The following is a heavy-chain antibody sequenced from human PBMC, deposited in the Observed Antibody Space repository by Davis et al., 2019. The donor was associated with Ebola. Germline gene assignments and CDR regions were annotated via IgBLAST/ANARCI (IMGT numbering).Heavy chain of an antibody. J-gene: IGHJ6*02. CDR1: GFTFSSYW. Sequence: PGGSLRLSCAASGFTFSSYWMHWVRQAPGKGLVWVSRINSDGSSTSYADSVKGRFTISRDNAKNTLYLQMNSLRAEDTAVYYCARDFPIILEWLLPYYYYYGMDVWGQGTTVTVSS. D-gene: IGHD3-3*01. CDR2: INSDGSST. V-gene: IGHV3-74*01. CDR3: ARDFPIILEWLLPYYYYYGMDV.